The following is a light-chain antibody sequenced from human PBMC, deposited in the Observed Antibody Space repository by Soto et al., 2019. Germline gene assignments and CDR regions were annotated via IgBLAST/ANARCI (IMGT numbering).Light chain of an antibody. J-gene: IGLJ7*01. Sequence: QSALTQPPSASGSPGQSVTISCTGTSSDVGGYNYVSWYQQHPGEAPKLMIYEVSKRPSGVPDRFSGSKSGNTASLTVSGLQAEDEADYYCSSYAGSNRVFGGGTQLTVL. CDR1: SSDVGGYNY. CDR3: SSYAGSNRV. V-gene: IGLV2-8*01. CDR2: EVS.